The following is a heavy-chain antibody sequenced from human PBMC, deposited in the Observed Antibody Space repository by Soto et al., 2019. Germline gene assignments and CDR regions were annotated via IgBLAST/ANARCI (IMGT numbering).Heavy chain of an antibody. CDR1: GGSISVYH. D-gene: IGHD5-18*01. CDR3: AREYSYHFDP. Sequence: PSETLSLTCTVSGGSISVYHWSWIRQPAGEGLEWIGRIYSSGSTNYNPSLKSRVTMSVDTSKNQLSLKLSSVTAADTAVYYCAREYSYHFDPWGQGTLVTVSS. V-gene: IGHV4-4*07. CDR2: IYSSGST. J-gene: IGHJ5*02.